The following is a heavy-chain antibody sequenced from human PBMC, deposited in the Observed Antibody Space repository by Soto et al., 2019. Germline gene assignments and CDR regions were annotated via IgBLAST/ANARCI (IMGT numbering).Heavy chain of an antibody. CDR1: GFTFSSYS. CDR2: ISSSSSYI. V-gene: IGHV3-21*01. CDR3: ARGELLPGASDY. D-gene: IGHD1-26*01. J-gene: IGHJ4*02. Sequence: EVQLVESGGGLVKPGGSLRLSCAASGFTFSSYSMNWVRQAPGKGLEWVSSISSSSSYIYYADSVKGRFTISRDNAKSSLYLQMNSLRAEDTAVYYCARGELLPGASDYWGQGTLVAVSS.